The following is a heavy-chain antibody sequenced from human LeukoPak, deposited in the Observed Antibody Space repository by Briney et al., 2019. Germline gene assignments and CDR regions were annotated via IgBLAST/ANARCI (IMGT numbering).Heavy chain of an antibody. J-gene: IGHJ4*02. CDR1: GGSIGSYY. Sequence: AEALSLAWTVCGGSIGSYYWRWTRQPAGKELEWIERIYSSGNTNYNPSIKSRVTMSVDTSKNRFSLKLSSVTAADTAVYPCASVYDFWSQGTLVTVSS. CDR2: IYSSGNT. D-gene: IGHD5/OR15-5a*01. V-gene: IGHV4-4*07. CDR3: ASVYDF.